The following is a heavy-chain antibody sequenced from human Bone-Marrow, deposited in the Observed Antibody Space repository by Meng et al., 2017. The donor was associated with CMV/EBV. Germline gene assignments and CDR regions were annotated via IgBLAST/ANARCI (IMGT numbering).Heavy chain of an antibody. CDR2: ITSKTDGGTT. CDR1: GFTFSNAW. CDR3: TTLGDCTNGVCYAVDY. V-gene: IGHV3-15*01. J-gene: IGHJ4*02. D-gene: IGHD2-8*01. Sequence: GGSLRLSCAASGFTFSNAWMSWVRQAPGKGLEWVGRITSKTDGGTTDYAAPVKGRFTISRDDSKNTLYLQMNSLKTEDTAVYYCTTLGDCTNGVCYAVDYWGQGTLVTVSS.